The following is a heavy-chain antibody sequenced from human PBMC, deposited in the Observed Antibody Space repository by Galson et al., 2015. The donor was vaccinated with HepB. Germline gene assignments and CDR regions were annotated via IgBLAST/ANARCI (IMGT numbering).Heavy chain of an antibody. CDR1: GFTFSSND. V-gene: IGHV3-30*18. CDR3: AKKGGANSPRPFDP. D-gene: IGHD2/OR15-2a*01. CDR2: ISYDGSNK. Sequence: SLRLSCAASGFTFSSNDMHWVRQAPGKGLEWVAVISYDGSNKYYADSVKGRFTISRDNSKNTLYLQMNSLRAEDTGVYYCAKKGGANSPRPFDPWGQGTLVTVSS. J-gene: IGHJ5*02.